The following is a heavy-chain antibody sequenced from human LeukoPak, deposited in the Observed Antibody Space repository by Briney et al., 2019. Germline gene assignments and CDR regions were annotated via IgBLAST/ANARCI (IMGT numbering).Heavy chain of an antibody. J-gene: IGHJ4*02. Sequence: GGSLRLSCAASGFTFTNAWMNWVRQAAGKGLEWVARIKPKADGETTDHAAPVKGRFTISRDDSKNTLYLQMNSLKTEDTGVYYCTTNCGGDCYSSLGYWGQGTLVTVSS. V-gene: IGHV3-15*01. D-gene: IGHD2-21*02. CDR2: IKPKADGETT. CDR1: GFTFTNAW. CDR3: TTNCGGDCYSSLGY.